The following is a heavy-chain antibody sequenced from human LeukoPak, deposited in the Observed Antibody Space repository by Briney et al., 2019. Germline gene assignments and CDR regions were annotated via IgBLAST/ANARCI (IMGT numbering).Heavy chain of an antibody. Sequence: ASVKVSCKASGYTFTGYYMHWVRQAPGQGLEWMGWINPNSGGTNYAQKFQGRVTMTRDMSTSTVYMELSSLRSEDTAVYYCARVHDSSGYPYDYWGQGTLVTVSS. V-gene: IGHV1-2*02. J-gene: IGHJ4*02. CDR1: GYTFTGYY. D-gene: IGHD3-22*01. CDR2: INPNSGGT. CDR3: ARVHDSSGYPYDY.